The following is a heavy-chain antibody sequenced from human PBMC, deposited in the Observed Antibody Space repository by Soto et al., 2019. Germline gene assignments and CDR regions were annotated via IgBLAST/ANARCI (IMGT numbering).Heavy chain of an antibody. CDR3: ARISREGSRFWGSYRGPFDY. V-gene: IGHV4-4*07. CDR1: GGSISSYY. Sequence: SETLSLTCTVSGGSISSYYWSWIRQPAGKGLEWIGRIYTSGSTNYNPSLKSRVTMSVDTSKNQFSLKLSSVTAADTAVYYCARISREGSRFWGSYRGPFDYWGQGTLVTVSS. CDR2: IYTSGST. D-gene: IGHD3-16*02. J-gene: IGHJ4*02.